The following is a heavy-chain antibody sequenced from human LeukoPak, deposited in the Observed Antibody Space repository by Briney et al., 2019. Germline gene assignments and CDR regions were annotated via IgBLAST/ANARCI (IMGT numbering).Heavy chain of an antibody. CDR1: GGSFSGYY. Sequence: SETLSLTCAVYGGSFSGYYWSWIRQPPGKGLEWIGYIYYSGSTNYNPSLKSRVTISVDTSKNQFSLKLSSVTAADTAVYYCARADGGYSGLSFDYWGQGTLVTVSS. V-gene: IGHV4-59*01. CDR2: IYYSGST. D-gene: IGHD5-12*01. CDR3: ARADGGYSGLSFDY. J-gene: IGHJ4*02.